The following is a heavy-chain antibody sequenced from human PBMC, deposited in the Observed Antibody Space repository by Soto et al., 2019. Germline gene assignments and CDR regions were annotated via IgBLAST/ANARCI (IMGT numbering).Heavy chain of an antibody. D-gene: IGHD1-1*01. Sequence: SETLSLTCTVSGGSISSGDYYWSWIRQHPGKGLEWIGYIYYSGSTYYNPSLRSRVTISVDTSKNQFSLNLSVVTAADTAVYYCARLYNWNDHPGGYWGQGTVVSV. CDR3: ARLYNWNDHPGGY. J-gene: IGHJ4*02. CDR2: IYYSGST. CDR1: GGSISSGDYY. V-gene: IGHV4-31*03.